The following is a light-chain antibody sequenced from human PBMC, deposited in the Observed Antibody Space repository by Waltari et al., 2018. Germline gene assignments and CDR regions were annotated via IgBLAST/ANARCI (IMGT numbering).Light chain of an antibody. Sequence: SYELTQPPSVSASPGPTATITCSGDKLGAKYPCWYQQKPGQSPVLVIYQASKRPSGIPERFSGSNSGNTATLTISGTQAMDEADYYCQAWDSSTGVFGTGTKVTVL. V-gene: IGLV3-1*01. CDR1: KLGAKY. J-gene: IGLJ1*01. CDR2: QAS. CDR3: QAWDSSTGV.